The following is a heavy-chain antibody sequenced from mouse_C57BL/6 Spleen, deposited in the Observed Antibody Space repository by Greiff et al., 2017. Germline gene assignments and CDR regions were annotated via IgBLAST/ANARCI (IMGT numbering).Heavy chain of an antibody. CDR3: ARDANWGDRDYFDY. J-gene: IGHJ2*01. CDR1: GFTFSSYA. D-gene: IGHD4-1*01. Sequence: EVQLVESGGGLVKPGGSLKLSCAASGFTFSSYAMSWVRQTPEKRLEWVATISDGGSYTYYPDNVKGRFTISRDNAKNNLYLQMSHLKSEDTAMYYCARDANWGDRDYFDYWGQGTTLTVSS. CDR2: ISDGGSYT. V-gene: IGHV5-4*01.